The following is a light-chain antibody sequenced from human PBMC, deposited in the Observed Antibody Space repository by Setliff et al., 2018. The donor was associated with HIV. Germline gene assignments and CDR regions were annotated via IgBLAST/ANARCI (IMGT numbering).Light chain of an antibody. CDR2: DAS. CDR1: QSASSY. J-gene: IGKJ4*01. V-gene: IGKV3-11*01. Sequence: DIVLTQSQATLSLSPGERVTISCRASQSASSYLAWYQQRPGQTPRLLIYDASKRAAGIPARFSGSGSGTDFTLTISSLEPEDFAVYYCQQRTEWPLTIGGGTKVDIK. CDR3: QQRTEWPLT.